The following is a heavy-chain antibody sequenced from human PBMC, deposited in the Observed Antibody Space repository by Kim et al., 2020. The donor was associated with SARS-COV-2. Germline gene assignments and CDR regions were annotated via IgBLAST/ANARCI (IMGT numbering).Heavy chain of an antibody. CDR1: GYSFTSYW. CDR3: ARQVVVATGGPDYYYYGMDV. D-gene: IGHD5-12*01. Sequence: GESLKISCKGSGYSFTSYWIGWVRQMPGKGLEWMGIIYPGDSDTRYSPSFQGQVTISADKSISTAYLQWSSLKASDTAMYYCARQVVVATGGPDYYYYGMDVWGQGTTVTVSS. V-gene: IGHV5-51*01. CDR2: IYPGDSDT. J-gene: IGHJ6*02.